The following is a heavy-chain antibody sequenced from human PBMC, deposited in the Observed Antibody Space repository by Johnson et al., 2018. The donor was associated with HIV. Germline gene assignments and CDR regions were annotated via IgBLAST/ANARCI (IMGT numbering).Heavy chain of an antibody. Sequence: VQLVESGGGLVQPGGSLRLSCAASGFTVSSNYMSWVRQAPGKGLEWVSVIYSGGSTYYADSVKGRFTISRDNSKNTLYLQMNSLRDEDTAVYYCATSMGATALAFDIWGQGTMVTVSS. V-gene: IGHV3-66*02. J-gene: IGHJ3*02. CDR2: IYSGGST. CDR1: GFTVSSNY. CDR3: ATSMGATALAFDI. D-gene: IGHD1-26*01.